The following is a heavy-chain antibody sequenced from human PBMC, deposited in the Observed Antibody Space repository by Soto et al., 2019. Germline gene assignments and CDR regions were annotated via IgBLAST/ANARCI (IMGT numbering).Heavy chain of an antibody. Sequence: PSETPSLTCTVSAASFSKYYWTWIRQPPGKGLEWIGYIYFNGNTKYNPSLEGRLTISIDTSKKEFSLKLTSVTAADAAVYYCASVTFGGIVLAHWGQGTLVTVSS. V-gene: IGHV4-59*01. CDR2: IYFNGNT. D-gene: IGHD3-16*01. CDR1: AASFSKYY. J-gene: IGHJ4*02. CDR3: ASVTFGGIVLAH.